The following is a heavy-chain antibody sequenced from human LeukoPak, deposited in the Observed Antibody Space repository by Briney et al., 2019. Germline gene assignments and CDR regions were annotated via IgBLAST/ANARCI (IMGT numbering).Heavy chain of an antibody. J-gene: IGHJ4*02. CDR3: ARDGRYFDY. CDR1: GGSISSTSYY. CDR2: IYYGGST. V-gene: IGHV4-61*01. Sequence: PSETLSLTCTVSGGSISSTSYYWSWIRQPPGKGLEWIGYIYYGGSTNYNPSLKSRVTISVDTSKNQFSLKLSSVTAADTAVYYCARDGRYFDYWGQGTLVTVSS.